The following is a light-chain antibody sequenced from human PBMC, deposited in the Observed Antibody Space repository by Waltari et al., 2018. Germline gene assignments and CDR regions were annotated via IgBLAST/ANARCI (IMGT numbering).Light chain of an antibody. J-gene: IGLJ3*02. CDR3: CSYVGGTSWV. CDR1: SSDVGNFLI. V-gene: IGLV2-23*01. Sequence: QSALTQPASVSGSPGPSISLSCTGSSSDVGNFLILSWYQQHPGKAPKVIIYEGNKRPSGLSYRFSGSKSGNTASLTISGLQPDDEADYYCCSYVGGTSWVFGGGTKLTVL. CDR2: EGN.